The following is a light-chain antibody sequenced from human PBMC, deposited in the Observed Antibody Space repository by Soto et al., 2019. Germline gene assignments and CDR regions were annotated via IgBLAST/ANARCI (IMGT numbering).Light chain of an antibody. J-gene: IGKJ1*01. CDR3: QQYDNAPQT. Sequence: EIVLTQSPGTLSLSPGERATLSCRASQSVGRNYLAWYQQKPGQAPRLLIHRISTRATGIPDRFSGSGSATDFTLTISRLEPEDFAVYYCQQYDNAPQTFGQVTRVEIK. CDR1: QSVGRNY. V-gene: IGKV3-20*01. CDR2: RIS.